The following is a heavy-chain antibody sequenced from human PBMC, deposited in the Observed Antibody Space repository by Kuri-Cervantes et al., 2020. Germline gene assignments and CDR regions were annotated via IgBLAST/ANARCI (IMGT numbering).Heavy chain of an antibody. CDR3: ARELLYFDL. J-gene: IGHJ2*01. CDR2: FYHGGSP. D-gene: IGHD1-26*01. CDR1: DYSISSGYY. Sequence: GSLRLSCAVSDYSISSGYYWGWIRQPPGNGLEWIGSFYHGGSPYYNPSLKSRVTISVDTSKNQFSLKLSSVTAADTAVYYCARELLYFDLWGRGTLVTVSS. V-gene: IGHV4-38-2*01.